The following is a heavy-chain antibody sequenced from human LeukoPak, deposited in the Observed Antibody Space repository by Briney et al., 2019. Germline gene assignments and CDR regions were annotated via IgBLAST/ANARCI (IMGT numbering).Heavy chain of an antibody. V-gene: IGHV3-30*03. CDR3: AREAGYGMDV. D-gene: IGHD6-19*01. CDR2: MSYDGSSK. J-gene: IGHJ6*02. Sequence: PGGSLRLSCAASEFTFSSYGMHWVRQAPGKGLEGVADMSYDGSSKYYVDSVKGRFTISRDNSKSTLYLQMNSLRAEDTAVYYCAREAGYGMDVWGQGTTVTVSS. CDR1: EFTFSSYG.